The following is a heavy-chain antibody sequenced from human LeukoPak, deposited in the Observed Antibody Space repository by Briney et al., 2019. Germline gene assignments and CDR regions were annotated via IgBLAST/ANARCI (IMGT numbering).Heavy chain of an antibody. V-gene: IGHV3-48*01. CDR3: ARGLGYCSSTSCYIYYYYGMDV. Sequence: PGGSLRLSCAASGFTFSSYSMNWVRQAPGKGLEWVSYISSSSSTIYYADSVKGRFTISRDNAKNSLYLQMNSLRAEDTAVYYCARGLGYCSSTSCYIYYYYGMDVWGQGTTVTVSS. CDR2: ISSSSSTI. CDR1: GFTFSSYS. D-gene: IGHD2-2*02. J-gene: IGHJ6*02.